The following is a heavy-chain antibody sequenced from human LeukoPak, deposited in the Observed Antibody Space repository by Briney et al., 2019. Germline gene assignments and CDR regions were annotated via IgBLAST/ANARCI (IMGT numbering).Heavy chain of an antibody. V-gene: IGHV1-69*06. Sequence: ASVKVSCKASGGTFSSYAISWVRQAPGQGLEWMGGIIPIFGTANYAQKFQGRVTITADKSTSTAYMELSSLRSEDTAVYYCARDPGDIVASGGSSGWYGGWFDPWGQGTLVTVSS. CDR2: IIPIFGTA. J-gene: IGHJ5*02. D-gene: IGHD6-19*01. CDR1: GGTFSSYA. CDR3: ARDPGDIVASGGSSGWYGGWFDP.